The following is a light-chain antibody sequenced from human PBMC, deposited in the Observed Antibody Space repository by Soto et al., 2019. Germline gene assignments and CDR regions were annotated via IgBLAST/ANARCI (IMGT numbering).Light chain of an antibody. CDR2: AAS. Sequence: DVQLTQSPSSLSGSVGDRVTITCRASQGIRNNLAWYQQKPGKVPNLLIYAASTLQSGVPARFSGSASGTDFTLTISGLQPEDVATYYCQTYNSAPIFTFGHGTKVDIK. CDR1: QGIRNN. V-gene: IGKV1-27*01. CDR3: QTYNSAPIFT. J-gene: IGKJ3*01.